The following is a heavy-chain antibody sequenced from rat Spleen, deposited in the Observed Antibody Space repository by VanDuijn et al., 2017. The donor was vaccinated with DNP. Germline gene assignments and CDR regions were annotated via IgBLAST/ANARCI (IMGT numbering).Heavy chain of an antibody. CDR1: GFTFSDYW. CDR2: IRNKANNYAA. CDR3: TGKGFDY. V-gene: IGHV6-21*01. Sequence: EVRLEESGGGLVQPGMSVKLSCTTSGFTFSDYWMDWVRQAPGKGLEWVAEIRNKANNYAAYYGESVKGRFAISRDDSRSIVYLQMNNIRSEDTAIYYCTGKGFDYWGQGVMVTVSS. J-gene: IGHJ2*01.